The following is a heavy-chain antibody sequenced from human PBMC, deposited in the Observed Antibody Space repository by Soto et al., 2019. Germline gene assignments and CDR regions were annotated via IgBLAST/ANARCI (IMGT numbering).Heavy chain of an antibody. Sequence: QVQLVQSGAEVKKPGSSVKVSCKASGGTFSSYAISWVRQAPGQGLEWMGGIIPISGTANYAQKFQGRVKITADESTCTAYTELSSLRSEDTAVYYCARSQGSSTSLEIYYYYYYGMDVWGQGTTVTVSS. J-gene: IGHJ6*02. CDR3: ARSQGSSTSLEIYYYYYYGMDV. CDR2: IIPISGTA. D-gene: IGHD2-2*01. CDR1: GGTFSSYA. V-gene: IGHV1-69*01.